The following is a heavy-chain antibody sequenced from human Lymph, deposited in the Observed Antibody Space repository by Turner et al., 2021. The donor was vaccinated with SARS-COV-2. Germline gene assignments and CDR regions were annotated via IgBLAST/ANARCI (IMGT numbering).Heavy chain of an antibody. CDR3: ARDLGTYGMEV. CDR1: GIIVSRNY. Sequence: EVQLVETGGGLIQPGGSLRLSCAASGIIVSRNYMNWVRQAPGKGLEWVSVIYSGGTTYYADSVKGRFTISRDNSKNTLYLQMNSLRVEDTAVYYCARDLGTYGMEVWGQGTTVTGSS. CDR2: IYSGGTT. J-gene: IGHJ6*02. V-gene: IGHV3-53*02. D-gene: IGHD6-13*01.